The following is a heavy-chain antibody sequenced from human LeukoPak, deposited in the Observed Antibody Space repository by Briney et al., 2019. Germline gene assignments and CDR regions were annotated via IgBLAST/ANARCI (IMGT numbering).Heavy chain of an antibody. CDR1: GGSINGYY. CDR2: IYYSGST. D-gene: IGHD1-26*01. CDR3: ARGLLVGNTGYYFDF. J-gene: IGHJ4*02. Sequence: SETLSLTCTVSGGSINGYYWTWLRQPPGKGLEWIGYIYYSGSTNYQPSLESRDTLSLDTSKKQFSLKLTSVTAADTAVYYCARGLLVGNTGYYFDFWGQGTLVTVSS. V-gene: IGHV4-59*01.